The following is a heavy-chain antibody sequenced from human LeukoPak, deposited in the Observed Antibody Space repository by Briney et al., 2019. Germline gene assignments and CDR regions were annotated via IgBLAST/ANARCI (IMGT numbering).Heavy chain of an antibody. D-gene: IGHD3-22*01. CDR2: MNPNSGNT. CDR1: GYTFTSYD. V-gene: IGHV1-8*01. Sequence: ASVKVSCKAFGYTFTSYDINWVRQATGQGLEWMGWMNPNSGNTGYAQKFQGRVTMTRNTSISTAYMELSSLRSEDTAVYYCARDNYDTGSDAFDIWGQGTMVTVSS. J-gene: IGHJ3*02. CDR3: ARDNYDTGSDAFDI.